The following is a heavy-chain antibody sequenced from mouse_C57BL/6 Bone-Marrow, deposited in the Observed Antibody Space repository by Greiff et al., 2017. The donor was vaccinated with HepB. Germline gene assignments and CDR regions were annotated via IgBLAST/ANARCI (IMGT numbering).Heavy chain of an antibody. D-gene: IGHD1-1*01. J-gene: IGHJ4*01. CDR1: GFNIKDDY. CDR3: TTPLITTVPLMDY. Sequence: VQLKQSGAELVRPGASVKLSCTASGFNIKDDYMHWVKQRPEQGLEWIGWIDPENGDTEYASKFQGKATITADTSSNTAYLQLSSLTSEDTAVYYCTTPLITTVPLMDYWGQGTSVTVSS. CDR2: IDPENGDT. V-gene: IGHV14-4*01.